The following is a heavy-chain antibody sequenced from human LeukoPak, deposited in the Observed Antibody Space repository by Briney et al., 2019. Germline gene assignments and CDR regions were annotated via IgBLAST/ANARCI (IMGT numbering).Heavy chain of an antibody. Sequence: GGSLRLSCAAFESSFSNSWMHWVRQAPGKGLLWVALITTDGSKTTSADPVRGRFTISRDNAKNTLYLQMNSLRAEDTAVYYCTRDRHYTMDAWGQGTTVTVSS. V-gene: IGHV3-74*03. J-gene: IGHJ6*02. CDR2: ITTDGSKT. CDR3: TRDRHYTMDA. CDR1: ESSFSNSW.